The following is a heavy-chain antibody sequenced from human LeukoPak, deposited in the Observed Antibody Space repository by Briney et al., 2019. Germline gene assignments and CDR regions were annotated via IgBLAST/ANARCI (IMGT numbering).Heavy chain of an antibody. CDR3: ARASGGSDYVDY. D-gene: IGHD1-26*01. Sequence: GGSLRLSCAASGFTFSDYYMSWIRQAPGKGLEWVSYISSSGSISYYADSVKGRFTIYRDNAKNSLYLQINSLRAEDTAVYYCARASGGSDYVDYWGQGTLVTVSS. J-gene: IGHJ4*02. CDR1: GFTFSDYY. CDR2: ISSSGSIS. V-gene: IGHV3-11*04.